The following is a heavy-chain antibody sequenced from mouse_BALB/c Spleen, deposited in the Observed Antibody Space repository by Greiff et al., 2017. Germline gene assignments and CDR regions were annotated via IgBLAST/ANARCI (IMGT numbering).Heavy chain of an antibody. V-gene: IGHV2-9*02. J-gene: IGHJ4*01. CDR1: GFSLTSYG. D-gene: IGHD1-1*01. CDR3: ARHYYGSLYAMDY. CDR2: IWAGGST. Sequence: VQGVESGPGLVAPSQSLSITCTVSGFSLTSYGVHWVRQPPGKGLEWLGVIWAGGSTNYNSALMSRLSISKDNSKSQVFLKMNSLQTDNTAMYYCARHYYGSLYAMDYWGQGTSVTVSS.